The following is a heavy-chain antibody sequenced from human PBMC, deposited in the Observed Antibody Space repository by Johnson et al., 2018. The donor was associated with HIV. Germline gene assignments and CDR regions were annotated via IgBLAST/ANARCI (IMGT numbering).Heavy chain of an antibody. Sequence: QVQLVESGGGVVQPGRSLRLSCAASGFTFSSYAMHWVRQAPGKGLAWVAVISSDGSNIYYADSVKGRITISRDNSKNTLYLQMNSLSAEDTAVYYCAKGDKAYSYPLDALDIWGQGTMVTVSS. J-gene: IGHJ3*02. D-gene: IGHD5-18*01. CDR3: AKGDKAYSYPLDALDI. CDR1: GFTFSSYA. V-gene: IGHV3-30-3*01. CDR2: ISSDGSNI.